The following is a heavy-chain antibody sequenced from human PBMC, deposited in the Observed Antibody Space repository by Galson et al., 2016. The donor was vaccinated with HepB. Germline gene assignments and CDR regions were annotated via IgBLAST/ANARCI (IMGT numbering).Heavy chain of an antibody. D-gene: IGHD3-3*01. Sequence: LRLSCATSGFNFSSYSMNWVRQAPGKGLEWVSYISSSSNTIYYADSVKGRFTISRDNAKNSLCLQMNSLRDEDTALYYCARSGYYDFWSGRNWFDPWGQGTLVTVSS. J-gene: IGHJ5*02. CDR1: GFNFSSYS. CDR3: ARSGYYDFWSGRNWFDP. V-gene: IGHV3-48*02. CDR2: ISSSSNTI.